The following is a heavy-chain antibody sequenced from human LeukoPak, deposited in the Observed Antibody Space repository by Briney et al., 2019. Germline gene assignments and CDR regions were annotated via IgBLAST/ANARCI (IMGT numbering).Heavy chain of an antibody. CDR1: GFTFRNYW. J-gene: IGHJ4*02. Sequence: GGSLRLSCAVSGFTFRNYWMHWVRQSPGKGLVWVSRINMDGSITTYADSVKGRFTISRDNAKNTLYLQMNSLGAEDTAVYYCSRARGDYRYFDYWGQGTLVTVSS. D-gene: IGHD4-17*01. V-gene: IGHV3-74*01. CDR3: SRARGDYRYFDY. CDR2: INMDGSIT.